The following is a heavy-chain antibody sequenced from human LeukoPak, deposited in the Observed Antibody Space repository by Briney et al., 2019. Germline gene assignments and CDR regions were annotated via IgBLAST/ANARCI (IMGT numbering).Heavy chain of an antibody. J-gene: IGHJ6*03. CDR3: ARSPSYSSSWYHYYYYYMDV. CDR2: INHSGST. D-gene: IGHD6-13*01. V-gene: IGHV4-39*07. CDR1: GGSISSGSYY. Sequence: SETLSLTCTVSGGSISSGSYYWSWIRQPPGKGLEWIGEINHSGSTNYNPSLKSRVTISVDTSKNQFSLKLSSVTAADTAVYYCARSPSYSSSWYHYYYYYMDVWGKGTTVTISS.